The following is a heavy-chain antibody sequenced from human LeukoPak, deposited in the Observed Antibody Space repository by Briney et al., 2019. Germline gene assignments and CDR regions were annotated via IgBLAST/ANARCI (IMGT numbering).Heavy chain of an antibody. Sequence: PSETLSLTCTVSGGSISSYYWSWIRQPAGKGLEWIGRIYTSGSTNYNPSLESRVTMSVDTSKNQFSLKLSSVTAADTAVYYCARDQGDYGSGSYYNPLDYWGQGTLVTVSS. CDR1: GGSISSYY. D-gene: IGHD3-10*01. V-gene: IGHV4-4*07. J-gene: IGHJ4*02. CDR2: IYTSGST. CDR3: ARDQGDYGSGSYYNPLDY.